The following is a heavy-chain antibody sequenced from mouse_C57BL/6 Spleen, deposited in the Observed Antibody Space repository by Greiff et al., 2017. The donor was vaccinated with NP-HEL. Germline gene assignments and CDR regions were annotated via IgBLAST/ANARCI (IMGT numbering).Heavy chain of an antibody. CDR2: IYPGSGNT. CDR3: ARSPYDYWYFDV. D-gene: IGHD2-3*01. CDR1: GYSFTSYY. Sequence: VQLQQSGPELVKPGASVKISCKASGYSFTSYYIHWVKQRPGQGLEGIGWIYPGSGNTKYNEKFKGKATLTADTSSSTAYMQLSSLTSEDSAVYYCARSPYDYWYFDVWGTGTTVTVSS. J-gene: IGHJ1*03. V-gene: IGHV1-66*01.